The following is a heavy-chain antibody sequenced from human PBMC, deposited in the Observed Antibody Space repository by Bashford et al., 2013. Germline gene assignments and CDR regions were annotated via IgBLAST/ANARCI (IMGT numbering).Heavy chain of an antibody. CDR3: AKFFHSVGSYDFWGGYQHYFDY. CDR1: EFTFSNFC. J-gene: IGHJ4*02. Sequence: VDSGGSLRLSCATSEFTFSNFCHELGPPGSREGLEWVSAISGSSGSTYYADSVRGRFTISRDNSKNTLYLQMNSLRAEDTAVYYCAKFFHSVGSYDFWGGYQHYFDYWGQGALVTVSS. D-gene: IGHD3-3*01. V-gene: IGHV3-23*01. CDR2: ISGSSGST.